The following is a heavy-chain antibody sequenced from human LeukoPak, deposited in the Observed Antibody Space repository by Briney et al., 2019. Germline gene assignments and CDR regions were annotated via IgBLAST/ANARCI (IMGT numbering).Heavy chain of an antibody. CDR2: IRYDGSNK. J-gene: IGHJ4*02. V-gene: IGHV3-30*02. Sequence: GGSLRLSCAASGFTYSSYGMHWVRQAPGKGLEWVAFIRYDGSNKYYVDSVKGRFTISRDNSKNTLYLQMNSLRDEDTAVYYCAKEWEGSSCIDYWGQGTLVTVSS. CDR3: AKEWEGSSCIDY. D-gene: IGHD6-13*01. CDR1: GFTYSSYG.